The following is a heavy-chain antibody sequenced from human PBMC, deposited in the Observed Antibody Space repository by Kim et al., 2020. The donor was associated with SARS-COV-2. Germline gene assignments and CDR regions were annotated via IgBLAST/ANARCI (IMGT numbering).Heavy chain of an antibody. CDR3: TRDSHRYFEYYYYGMDV. J-gene: IGHJ6*02. Sequence: GGSLRLSCTASGFTFGDYAMSWFRQAPGKGLEWVGFIRSKAYGGTTEYAASVKCRFTISRDDSKSIAYLQMNSLKTEDTAVYYCTRDSHRYFEYYYYGMDVWGQGTTVTVSS. CDR2: IRSKAYGGTT. V-gene: IGHV3-49*03. CDR1: GFTFGDYA. D-gene: IGHD3-9*01.